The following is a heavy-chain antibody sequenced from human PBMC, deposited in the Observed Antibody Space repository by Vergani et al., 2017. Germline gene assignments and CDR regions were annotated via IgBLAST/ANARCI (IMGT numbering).Heavy chain of an antibody. CDR1: GFTFSSYS. CDR2: ISSSSSYI. J-gene: IGHJ3*02. V-gene: IGHV3-21*01. D-gene: IGHD3-9*01. Sequence: EVQLVESGGGLVKPGGSLRLSCAASGFTFSSYSMNWVRQAPGKGLEWVSSISSSSSYIYYADSVKGRFTISRDNAKNSLYLQMNSLRAEDTAVYYCAGSSYFDWPEAFDIWGQGTMVTVSS. CDR3: AGSSYFDWPEAFDI.